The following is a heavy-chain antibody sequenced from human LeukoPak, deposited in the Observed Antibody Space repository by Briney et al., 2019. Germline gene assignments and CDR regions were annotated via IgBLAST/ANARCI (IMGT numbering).Heavy chain of an antibody. CDR1: GYSISSGYY. D-gene: IGHD6-19*01. V-gene: IGHV4-38-2*01. J-gene: IGHJ4*02. CDR3: ATQQWLVREVVY. Sequence: SETLSLTWAVSGYSISSGYYWGWIRQPPGKGLEWIGSIYHSGSTYYNPSLKSRVTISVDTSKNQFSLKLSSVTAADTAVYYCATQQWLVREVVYWGQGTLVTVSS. CDR2: IYHSGST.